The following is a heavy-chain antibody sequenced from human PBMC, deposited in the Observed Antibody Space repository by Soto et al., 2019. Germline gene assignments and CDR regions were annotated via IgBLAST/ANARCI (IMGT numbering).Heavy chain of an antibody. CDR1: GFTFSSYW. J-gene: IGHJ6*02. CDR2: IKQDGSEK. CDR3: ARRYCSGGSCYSSYYGMDV. V-gene: IGHV3-7*01. Sequence: GGSLRLSCAASGFTFSSYWMSWVRQAPGKGLEWVANIKQDGSEKYYVDSVKGRFTISRDNAKNSLYLQMNSLRAEDTAVYYCARRYCSGGSCYSSYYGMDVWGQGTTVTVSS. D-gene: IGHD2-15*01.